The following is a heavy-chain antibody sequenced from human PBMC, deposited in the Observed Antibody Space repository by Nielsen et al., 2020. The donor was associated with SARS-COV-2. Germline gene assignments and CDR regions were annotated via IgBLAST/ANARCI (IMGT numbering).Heavy chain of an antibody. CDR3: ASSEGGSYLVY. CDR1: GFTFSSCA. D-gene: IGHD1-26*01. V-gene: IGHV3-30*04. J-gene: IGHJ4*02. Sequence: GESLKISCAASGFTFSSCAIHWVRQAPGKGLEWVAVISYDGSNKYYADSVKGRFTISRDNSKNTLYLQMNSLRAEDTAVYYCASSEGGSYLVYWGQGTLVTVSS. CDR2: ISYDGSNK.